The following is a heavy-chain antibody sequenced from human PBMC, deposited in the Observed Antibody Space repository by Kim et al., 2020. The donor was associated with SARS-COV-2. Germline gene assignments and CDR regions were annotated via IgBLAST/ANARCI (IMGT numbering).Heavy chain of an antibody. J-gene: IGHJ6*02. CDR2: INPNGGGT. D-gene: IGHD3-3*01. CDR3: ARRADFWSGLTYGMDV. Sequence: ASVKVSCKASGYTFTGYYINWVRQAPGQGLEWMGWINPNGGGTNYAQKFQGRVTMTRDTSISTAYMELSRLSSDDTAVYYCARRADFWSGLTYGMDVWGQGTTVTVSS. CDR1: GYTFTGYY. V-gene: IGHV1-2*02.